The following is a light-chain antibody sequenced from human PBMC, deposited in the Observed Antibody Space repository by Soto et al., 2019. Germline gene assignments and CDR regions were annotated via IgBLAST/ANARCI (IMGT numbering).Light chain of an antibody. CDR3: QHYGSSPPIT. V-gene: IGKV3-20*01. CDR1: QGVSSTN. J-gene: IGKJ5*01. Sequence: EIVLTQSPGTLSLSPGERATLSCRASQGVSSTNVAWYQETPGQPPRLLIYGASRRATGIPDRFSGSGSGTDFTLTISRLEPEDFAVYFCQHYGSSPPITFGQGTRLEIK. CDR2: GAS.